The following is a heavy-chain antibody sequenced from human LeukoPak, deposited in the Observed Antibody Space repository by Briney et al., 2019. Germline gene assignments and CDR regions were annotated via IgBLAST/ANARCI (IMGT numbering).Heavy chain of an antibody. J-gene: IGHJ4*02. CDR3: ASLRYFDWLFVY. D-gene: IGHD3-9*01. V-gene: IGHV3-53*01. CDR2: IYSGGST. Sequence: PGGSLRLSCAASGFTVSSNYMSWVRQAPGKGLEWVSVIYSGGSTYYADSVKGRFTISRDNSKNTLYLQMNSLRAEDTAVYYCASLRYFDWLFVYWGQGTLVTVSS. CDR1: GFTVSSNY.